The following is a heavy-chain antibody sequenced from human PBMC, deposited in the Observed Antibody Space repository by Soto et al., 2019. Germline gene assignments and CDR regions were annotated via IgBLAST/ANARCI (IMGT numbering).Heavy chain of an antibody. J-gene: IGHJ6*02. CDR2: ISGSGGST. CDR1: GFTFSSYA. Sequence: PGGSLRLSCAASGFTFSSYAMSWVRQAPGKGLEWVSAISGSGGSTYYADSVKGRFTISRDNSKNTLYLQMNSLRAEDTAVYYCAKVVVIIKRKDYGMDVWGQGTTVTVSS. V-gene: IGHV3-23*01. D-gene: IGHD3-22*01. CDR3: AKVVVIIKRKDYGMDV.